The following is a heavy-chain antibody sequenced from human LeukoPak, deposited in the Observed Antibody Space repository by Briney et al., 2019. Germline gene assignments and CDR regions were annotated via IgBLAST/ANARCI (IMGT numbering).Heavy chain of an antibody. CDR2: INWNGGST. J-gene: IGHJ3*02. V-gene: IGHV3-20*04. Sequence: GGSLRLSCAASGFTFDDYGMSWVRQAPGKGLEWVSGINWNGGSTGYADSVKGRFTISRDNAKNSLYLQMNSLRAEDTAVYYCARAYYYDSSGRFDAFDIWGQGTMVTVSS. CDR1: GFTFDDYG. CDR3: ARAYYYDSSGRFDAFDI. D-gene: IGHD3-22*01.